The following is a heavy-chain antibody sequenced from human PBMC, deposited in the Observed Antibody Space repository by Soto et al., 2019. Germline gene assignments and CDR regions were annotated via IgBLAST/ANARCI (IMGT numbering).Heavy chain of an antibody. J-gene: IGHJ6*02. V-gene: IGHV1-69*06. CDR3: ASQYYDILTGPPPSGMDV. Sequence: SVKVSCKASGGTFSSYAISWVRQAPGQGLEWMGGIIPIFGTANYAQKFQGRVTITADKSTSTAYMELSSLRSEDTAVYYCASQYYDILTGPPPSGMDVWGQGTTVTVSS. D-gene: IGHD3-9*01. CDR1: GGTFSSYA. CDR2: IIPIFGTA.